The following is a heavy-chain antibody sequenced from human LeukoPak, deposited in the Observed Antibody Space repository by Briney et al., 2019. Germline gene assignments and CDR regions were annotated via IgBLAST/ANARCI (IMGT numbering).Heavy chain of an antibody. CDR1: GFTFSSYG. CDR2: ISYDGSNK. V-gene: IGHV3-30*18. D-gene: IGHD6-19*01. Sequence: PGRSLRLSCAASGFTFSSYGMHWVRQAPGKGLEWVAVISYDGSNKYYADSVKGRFTISRDNSKNTLYLQMNSLRAEDTAVYYCAKRGVIAVAGKGDAFDIWGQGTMVTVSS. CDR3: AKRGVIAVAGKGDAFDI. J-gene: IGHJ3*02.